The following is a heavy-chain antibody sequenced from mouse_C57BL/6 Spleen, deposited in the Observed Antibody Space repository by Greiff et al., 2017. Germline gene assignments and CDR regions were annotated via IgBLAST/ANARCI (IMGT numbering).Heavy chain of an antibody. J-gene: IGHJ2*01. CDR2: IYPSDSET. Sequence: VQLQQPGAELVRPGSSVKLSCKASGYTFTSYWMDWVKQRPGQGLEWIGNIYPSDSETHYNQKFKDKATLTVDKSSSTAYMQLSSLTSEDSAVYYCARSTVVTTPFDYWGQGTTLTVSS. CDR1: GYTFTSYW. V-gene: IGHV1-61*01. D-gene: IGHD1-1*01. CDR3: ARSTVVTTPFDY.